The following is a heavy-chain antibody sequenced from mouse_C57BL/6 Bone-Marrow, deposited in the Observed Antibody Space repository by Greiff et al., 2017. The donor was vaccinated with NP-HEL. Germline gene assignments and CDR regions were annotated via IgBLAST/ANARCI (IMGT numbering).Heavy chain of an antibody. Sequence: EVQRVESGGDLVKPGGSLKLSCAASGFTFSSYGMSWVRQTPDKRLEWVATISSGGSYTYYPDSVKGRFTISRDNAKNTLYLQMSSLKSEDTAMYYWASPYDYDVAWLAYWGQGTLVTVSA. D-gene: IGHD2-4*01. V-gene: IGHV5-6*01. CDR1: GFTFSSYG. CDR3: ASPYDYDVAWLAY. J-gene: IGHJ3*01. CDR2: ISSGGSYT.